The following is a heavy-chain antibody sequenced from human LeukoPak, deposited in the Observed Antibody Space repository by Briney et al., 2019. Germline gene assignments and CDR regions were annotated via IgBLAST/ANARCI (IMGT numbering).Heavy chain of an antibody. CDR3: ARSDHTEEDAFDI. CDR2: ISAYNGNT. V-gene: IGHV1-18*01. Sequence: ASVKVSCKASGYTFTSYGISWVRQAPGQGLEWMGWISAYNGNTNYAQKLQGRATMTRDTSTSTVYMELSSLRSEDTAVYYRARSDHTEEDAFDIWGQGTMVTVSS. J-gene: IGHJ3*02. CDR1: GYTFTSYG.